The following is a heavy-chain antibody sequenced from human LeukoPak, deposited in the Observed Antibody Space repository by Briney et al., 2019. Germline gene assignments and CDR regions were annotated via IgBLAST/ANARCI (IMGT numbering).Heavy chain of an antibody. CDR3: ARQPNYDILTGYSDY. CDR1: GGSISSSSYY. Sequence: SETLSLTCTVSGGSISSSSYYWGWIRQPPGEGLEWIGSIYYSGSTYYNPSLKSRVTISVDTSKNQFSLKLSSVTAADTAVYYCARQPNYDILTGYSDYWGQGTMVTVSS. J-gene: IGHJ3*01. CDR2: IYYSGST. D-gene: IGHD3-9*01. V-gene: IGHV4-39*01.